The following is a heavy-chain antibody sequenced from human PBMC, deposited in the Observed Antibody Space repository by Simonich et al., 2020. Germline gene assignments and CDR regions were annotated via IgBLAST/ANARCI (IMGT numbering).Heavy chain of an antibody. Sequence: QVQLQQRGAGLLKPSETLSLTCDVYGGSFIGYYWSWIRQPPEKGSEWIGEINHSGTTNYNPSRKRLFTISVSTSKNQFALKLSSWTAADTAVYYCARCGLVNYDILTGYHNWFDPWGQGTLVTVSS. CDR1: GGSFIGYY. D-gene: IGHD3-9*01. V-gene: IGHV4-34*01. CDR3: ARCGLVNYDILTGYHNWFDP. CDR2: INHSGTT. J-gene: IGHJ5*02.